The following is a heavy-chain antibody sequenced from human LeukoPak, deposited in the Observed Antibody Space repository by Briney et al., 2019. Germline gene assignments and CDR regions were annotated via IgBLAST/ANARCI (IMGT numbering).Heavy chain of an antibody. Sequence: SETLSLTCTVSGGSISSYYWSWIRQPAGKGLEWIGRIYTSTSGSTNYDPSLKSRVTMSVDTSKNQFSLRLSSVTAADTAVYYCARRRWLQFYYYYMDVWGKGTTVTISS. CDR3: ARRRWLQFYYYYMDV. V-gene: IGHV4-4*07. CDR1: GGSISSYY. CDR2: IYTSTSGST. D-gene: IGHD5-24*01. J-gene: IGHJ6*03.